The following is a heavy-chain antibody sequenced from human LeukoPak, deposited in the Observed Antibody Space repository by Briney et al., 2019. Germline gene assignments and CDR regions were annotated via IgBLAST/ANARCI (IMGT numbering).Heavy chain of an antibody. CDR3: GRIGYSSSSIDF. J-gene: IGHJ4*02. D-gene: IGHD6-6*01. CDR1: GFTFSHYW. V-gene: IGHV3-7*01. CDR2: IKEDGSQK. Sequence: GGSLRLSRAASGFTFSHYWMSWVRQAPGTGLQWVANIKEDGSQKYYVDSLKGRFTISRDNAKSSVYLQMSSLRAEDTAVYYCGRIGYSSSSIDFWGQGTLVTVSS.